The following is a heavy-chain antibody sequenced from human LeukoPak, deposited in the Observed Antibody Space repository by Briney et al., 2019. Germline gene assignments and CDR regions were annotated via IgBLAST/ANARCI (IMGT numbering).Heavy chain of an antibody. D-gene: IGHD3-10*01. CDR1: GYTFTSYG. CDR3: ARTGSGNPGGRYYYMDV. CDR2: ISAYNGNI. V-gene: IGHV1-18*01. Sequence: ASVKVSCKASGYTFTSYGISWVRQAPGQGLEWMGWISAYNGNINYAQKLQGRVTMTTDTSTSTAYMELRSLRSDDTAVYYCARTGSGNPGGRYYYMDVWGKGTTVTVSS. J-gene: IGHJ6*03.